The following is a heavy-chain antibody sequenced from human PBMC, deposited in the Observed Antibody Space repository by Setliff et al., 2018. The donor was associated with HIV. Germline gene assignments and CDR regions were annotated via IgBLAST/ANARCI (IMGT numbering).Heavy chain of an antibody. J-gene: IGHJ5*02. CDR1: GFSFSTHH. D-gene: IGHD3-22*01. CDR3: ARCAAGSITMIVVVKNP. CDR2: TKQDGGAR. V-gene: IGHV3-7*03. Sequence: LRLSCAASGFSFSTHHMAWVRQAPGKGLEWVANTKQDGGARYYVASVMDRFTISRDNAKNSLVLQMNSLRDEDTALYYCARCAAGSITMIVVVKNPWGQGTLVTVSS.